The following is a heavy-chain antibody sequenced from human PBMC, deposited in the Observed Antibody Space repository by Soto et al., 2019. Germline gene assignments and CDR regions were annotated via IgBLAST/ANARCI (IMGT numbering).Heavy chain of an antibody. CDR1: GGSISSSNW. CDR3: AIDRRH. J-gene: IGHJ4*02. V-gene: IGHV4-4*02. CDR2: IYYSGST. Sequence: QVHLQESGPGLVKPSGTLSLTCAVSGGSISSSNWWSWVRQPPEKGLEWSGEIYYSGSTNYNPSLTSRATISVDKFKQKLPLELNSATDADTAVYYCAIDRRHWGQGTLVTVSS.